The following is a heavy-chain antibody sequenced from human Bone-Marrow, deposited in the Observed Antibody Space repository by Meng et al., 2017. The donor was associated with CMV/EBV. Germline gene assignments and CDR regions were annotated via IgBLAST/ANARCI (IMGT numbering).Heavy chain of an antibody. CDR3: AKAAVFEKIVVVPTAIDS. CDR2: ISATSSSI. Sequence: GGSLRLSCAASGFTFKTYTMNWVRQAPGQGLEWVSSISATSSSIYYADSVKGRFTISRDNAKNTLFLQMNSLRVEDTAMYYCAKAAVFEKIVVVPTAIDSWGRGTLVTSPQ. J-gene: IGHJ5*01. V-gene: IGHV3-21*04. CDR1: GFTFKTYT. D-gene: IGHD2-2*01.